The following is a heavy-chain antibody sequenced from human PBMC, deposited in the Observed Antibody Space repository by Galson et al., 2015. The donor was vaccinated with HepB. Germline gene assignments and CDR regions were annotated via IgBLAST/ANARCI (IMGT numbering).Heavy chain of an antibody. CDR1: GFGFSNYG. CDR3: AKVQDYDFWSGYYPPYYYYGMDV. Sequence: SLRLSCAASGFGFSNYGMHWVRQAPGKGLEWVSAISGGGDSTYYADSVKGRVTIPRDNSKNTLYLQMNSLRAEDTAVYYCAKVQDYDFWSGYYPPYYYYGMDVWGQGTTVTVSS. J-gene: IGHJ6*02. CDR2: ISGGGDST. D-gene: IGHD3-3*01. V-gene: IGHV3-23*01.